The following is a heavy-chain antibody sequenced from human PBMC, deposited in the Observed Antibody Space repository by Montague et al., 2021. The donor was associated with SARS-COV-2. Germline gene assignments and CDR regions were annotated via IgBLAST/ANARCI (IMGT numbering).Heavy chain of an antibody. CDR1: GFSLSTSGMS. D-gene: IGHD5-18*01. CDR3: ARMPDQVWLDY. Sequence: PALVKPTQTLTLTCTFSGFSLSTSGMSVSWIRQPPGKALEWLAVIDWDDDKSYSTSLKTRLTISKDTSKNRVVLTMTNMDPVDTATYYCARMPDQVWLDYWGQGILVTVSS. J-gene: IGHJ4*02. CDR2: IDWDDDK. V-gene: IGHV2-70*01.